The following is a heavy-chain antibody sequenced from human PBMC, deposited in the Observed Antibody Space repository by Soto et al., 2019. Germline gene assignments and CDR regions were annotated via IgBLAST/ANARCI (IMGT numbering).Heavy chain of an antibody. CDR2: IVPIRRTA. D-gene: IGHD2-2*01. J-gene: IGHJ4*02. V-gene: IGHV1-69*13. CDR1: GGTFSSYR. Sequence: GASVKVSCKASGGTFSSYRINWVRQAPGQGLEWVGGIVPIRRTADIAQKFQGRVTITADESARTAYMELRSLKSQDTAAYYCARDSGAKLSSSWGQGTPVTVSS. CDR3: ARDSGAKLSSS.